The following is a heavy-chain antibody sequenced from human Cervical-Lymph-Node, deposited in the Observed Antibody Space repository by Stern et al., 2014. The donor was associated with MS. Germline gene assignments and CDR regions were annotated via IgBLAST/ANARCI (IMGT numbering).Heavy chain of an antibody. V-gene: IGHV1-46*01. D-gene: IGHD6-13*01. CDR3: ARDKGGPYSSSWPPRWFDP. CDR2: INPSGGDT. J-gene: IGHJ5*02. Sequence: VQLVQSGAEVKKPGASVKVSCKASGYTFTSYYLHWVRQAPGRGLEWMGMINPSGGDTSYAQKFQGRVTMTRDTSTSTVYMELSSLRSEDTAVYYCARDKGGPYSSSWPPRWFDPWGQGTLVTVSS. CDR1: GYTFTSYY.